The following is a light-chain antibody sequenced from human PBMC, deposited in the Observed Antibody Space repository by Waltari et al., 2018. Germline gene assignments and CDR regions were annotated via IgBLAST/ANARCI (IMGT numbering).Light chain of an antibody. J-gene: IGLJ2*01. V-gene: IGLV2-14*03. Sequence: QPALTQPASVSESHGQSFTIPCPGTRSDLGPYHFVSLYQQPPGKPPKLLIYDVNTRPSGVSSRFSGSKFGNKAFLTISGLQAEDEADYYCSSFTTNTTRIFGGGTKLTVL. CDR3: SSFTTNTTRI. CDR1: RSDLGPYHF. CDR2: DVN.